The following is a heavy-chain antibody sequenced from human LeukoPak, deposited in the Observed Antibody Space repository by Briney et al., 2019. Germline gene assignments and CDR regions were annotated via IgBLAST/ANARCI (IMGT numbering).Heavy chain of an antibody. J-gene: IGHJ6*03. CDR2: ISWNSGST. CDR3: ATSSGIAVAGGHYYMDV. Sequence: GGSLRLSCAASGFTFDDYAMHWVRQAPGKGLEWVSGISWNSGSTSYADSVRGRFTISRDNSRSTLYLQMISLRAEDTAVYYCATSSGIAVAGGHYYMDVWGKGTTVTVSS. V-gene: IGHV3-9*01. CDR1: GFTFDDYA. D-gene: IGHD6-19*01.